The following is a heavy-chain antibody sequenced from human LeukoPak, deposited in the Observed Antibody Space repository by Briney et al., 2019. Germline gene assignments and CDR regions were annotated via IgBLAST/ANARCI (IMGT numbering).Heavy chain of an antibody. D-gene: IGHD6-6*01. Sequence: SETLSLTCTVSGGSISSYYWSWIRQPPGKGLEWIGYIYYSGSTNYNPSLKSRVTISVDTSKNQFSLKLSSVTAADTAVYYCAREYSSSSGRFDYWDQGTLVTVSS. CDR1: GGSISSYY. CDR3: AREYSSSSGRFDY. J-gene: IGHJ4*02. CDR2: IYYSGST. V-gene: IGHV4-59*01.